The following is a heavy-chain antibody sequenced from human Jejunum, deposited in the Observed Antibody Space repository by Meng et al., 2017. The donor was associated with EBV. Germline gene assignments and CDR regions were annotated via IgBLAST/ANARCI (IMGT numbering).Heavy chain of an antibody. CDR1: GGSISSGGYS. Sequence: QLQRPESGSGRVKPSETLSLTCAVSGGSISSGGYSWHWIRQPPGKGLQWIGYIYYSGSAFYNPSLKSRVTLSVDRSKNQFSLNLSSVTAADTAVYYCARGAYFDYWGQGTLVTVSS. J-gene: IGHJ4*02. CDR3: ARGAYFDY. V-gene: IGHV4-30-2*01. CDR2: IYYSGSA.